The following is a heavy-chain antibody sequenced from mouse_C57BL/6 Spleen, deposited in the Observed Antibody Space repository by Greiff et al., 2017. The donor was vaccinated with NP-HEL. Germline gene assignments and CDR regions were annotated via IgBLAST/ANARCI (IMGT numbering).Heavy chain of an antibody. Sequence: VQLQQSGAELVRPGTSVKVSCKASGYAFTNYLIEWVKQRPGQGLEWIGVINPGSGGTNYNEKFKGKATLTADKSSSTAYMQLSSLTSEDSAVYFCARSDYYGSFYWYFDVWGTGTTVTVSS. CDR2: INPGSGGT. CDR3: ARSDYYGSFYWYFDV. V-gene: IGHV1-54*01. D-gene: IGHD1-1*01. J-gene: IGHJ1*03. CDR1: GYAFTNYL.